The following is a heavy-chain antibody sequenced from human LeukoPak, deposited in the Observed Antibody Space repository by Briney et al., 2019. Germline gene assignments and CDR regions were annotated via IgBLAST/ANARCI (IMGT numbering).Heavy chain of an antibody. Sequence: SETLSLTCTVSGGSISSYYWSWIRQPAGKGLEWIGRIYTSGSTNYNPSLKSRVTMSVDTSKNQFSLKLSSVTAADTAVYYCASSYSSGWYGAFDIWGQGTMVTVFS. V-gene: IGHV4-4*07. D-gene: IGHD6-19*01. CDR1: GGSISSYY. J-gene: IGHJ3*02. CDR2: IYTSGST. CDR3: ASSYSSGWYGAFDI.